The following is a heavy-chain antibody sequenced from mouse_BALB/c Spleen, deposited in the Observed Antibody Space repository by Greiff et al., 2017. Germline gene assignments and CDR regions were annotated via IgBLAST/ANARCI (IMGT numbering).Heavy chain of an antibody. CDR3: ARERYDGYYYFDV. V-gene: IGHV1-31*01. D-gene: IGHD2-3*01. CDR1: GYSFTGYY. J-gene: IGHJ1*01. CDR2: INPYNGAT. Sequence: EVQLQQSGPELVKPGASVKISCKASGYSFTGYYMHWVKQSHVKSLEWIGRINPYNGATSYNQNFKDKASLTVDKSSSTAYMELHSLTSEDSAVYYCARERYDGYYYFDVWGAGTTVTVSS.